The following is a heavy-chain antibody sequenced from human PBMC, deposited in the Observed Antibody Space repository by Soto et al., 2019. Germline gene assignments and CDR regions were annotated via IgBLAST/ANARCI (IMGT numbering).Heavy chain of an antibody. D-gene: IGHD6-6*01. CDR3: ARAGDVGAQYSSSSPGPSRQDYYYYMDV. Sequence: GGSLRLSCAASGFTFSSYWMHWVRQAPGKGLVWVSRINSDGSSTSYADSVKGRFTISRDNAKNTLYLQMNSLRAEDTAVYYCARAGDVGAQYSSSSPGPSRQDYYYYMDVWGKGTTVTVSS. CDR1: GFTFSSYW. V-gene: IGHV3-74*01. J-gene: IGHJ6*03. CDR2: INSDGSST.